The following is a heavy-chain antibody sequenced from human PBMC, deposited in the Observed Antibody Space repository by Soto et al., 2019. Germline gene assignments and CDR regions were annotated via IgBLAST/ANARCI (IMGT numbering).Heavy chain of an antibody. CDR2: ISGSGGST. CDR3: AKEASITMIVVVLYYFDY. D-gene: IGHD3-22*01. Sequence: GSLRLACSASGCTFSSYAMSWVRQAPGKGLEWVSAISGSGGSTYYADSVKGRFTISRDNSKNTLYLQMNRLRAEDTAVYYCAKEASITMIVVVLYYFDYWGQGTLVTVYS. J-gene: IGHJ4*02. CDR1: GCTFSSYA. V-gene: IGHV3-23*01.